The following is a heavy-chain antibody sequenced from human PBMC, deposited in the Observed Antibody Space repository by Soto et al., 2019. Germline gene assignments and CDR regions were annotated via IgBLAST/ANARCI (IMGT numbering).Heavy chain of an antibody. D-gene: IGHD2-2*02. CDR3: ARGPRSCSYTSCYTIDY. V-gene: IGHV3-30*03. Sequence: QVQLVESGGGVVQPGRSLRLTCAVSGFTFNSHAMHWVRQAPGKGLEWVAVISYGGANKYYADSVKGRFTISRDNSQNTLFLQMISLRPEETAVYYCARGPRSCSYTSCYTIDYWGQGTLVTVSS. J-gene: IGHJ4*02. CDR1: GFTFNSHA. CDR2: ISYGGANK.